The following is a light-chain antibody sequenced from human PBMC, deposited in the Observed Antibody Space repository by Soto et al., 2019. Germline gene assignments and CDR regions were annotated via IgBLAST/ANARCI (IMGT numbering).Light chain of an antibody. Sequence: EIVLTQSPGTLSLSPGERATLSCRASQSVSSSYLAWYQQKPGQAPRLLIYAASSRASGIPDRFSGSGSGTDFTLTISSLEPEDFAVYYCQQYGSSPPLTFGHGTRLEI. V-gene: IGKV3-20*01. CDR3: QQYGSSPPLT. CDR1: QSVSSSY. CDR2: AAS. J-gene: IGKJ5*01.